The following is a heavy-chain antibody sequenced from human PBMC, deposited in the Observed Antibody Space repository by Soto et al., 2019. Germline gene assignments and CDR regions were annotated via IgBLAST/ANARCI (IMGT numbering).Heavy chain of an antibody. Sequence: LRLSFAASGFTFSSYAMHWVRQAPGKGLEWVAVISYDGSNKYYADSVKGRFTISRDNSKNTLYLQMNSLRAEDTAVYYCARVAGYYDSSGLAFDYWGQGTLVTVSS. CDR2: ISYDGSNK. CDR1: GFTFSSYA. CDR3: ARVAGYYDSSGLAFDY. V-gene: IGHV3-30-3*01. D-gene: IGHD3-22*01. J-gene: IGHJ4*02.